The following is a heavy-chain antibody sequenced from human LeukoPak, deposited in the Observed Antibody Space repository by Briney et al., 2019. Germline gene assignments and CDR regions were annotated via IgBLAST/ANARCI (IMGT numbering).Heavy chain of an antibody. D-gene: IGHD3-10*01. Sequence: GGSLRLSCAASGFTFSSYSMNWVRQAPGKGLEWASYISSSSSTIYYADSVKGRFTISRDNAKNSLYLQMNSLRAEATAVYYCARGTSMVRGLAPDYWGQGTLVPVSS. CDR1: GFTFSSYS. CDR2: ISSSSSTI. CDR3: ARGTSMVRGLAPDY. V-gene: IGHV3-48*01. J-gene: IGHJ4*02.